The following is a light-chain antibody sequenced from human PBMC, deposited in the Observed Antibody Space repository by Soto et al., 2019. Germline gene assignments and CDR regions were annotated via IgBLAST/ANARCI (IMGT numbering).Light chain of an antibody. V-gene: IGKV3-15*01. J-gene: IGKJ4*01. CDR2: GAS. CDR3: PKYNNCSLVI. CDR1: QSVSSD. Sequence: EIVMTQSPATLSVSPGERVTLSCRASQSVSSDLAWYQQKPGQAPRLLIYGASTRATGIPARFSGSGSGTAFTLTISSLQSEDFAVYYCPKYNNCSLVIIGGGIQVEIX.